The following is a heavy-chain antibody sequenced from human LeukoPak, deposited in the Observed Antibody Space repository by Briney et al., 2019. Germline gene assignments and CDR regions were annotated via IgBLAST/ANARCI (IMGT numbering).Heavy chain of an antibody. Sequence: TLSLTCAVSGASITSCYWSWVRQSAGKGLEWIGRLYTTESTNYNPSLKSRVTMSGDSSKNQLSLTLTSVTTADTAVYYCVRDGANWEEPNDAFDTWGQGT. CDR3: VRDGANWEEPNDAFDT. CDR1: GASITSCY. D-gene: IGHD1-26*01. CDR2: LYTTEST. V-gene: IGHV4-4*07. J-gene: IGHJ3*02.